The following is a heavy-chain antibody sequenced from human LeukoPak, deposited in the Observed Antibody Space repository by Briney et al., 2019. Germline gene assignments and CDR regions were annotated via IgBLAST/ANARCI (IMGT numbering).Heavy chain of an antibody. J-gene: IGHJ4*02. CDR3: ARVPFRGPIYSSSWYEDFDY. Sequence: GASVKVSCKASGGTFSSYAISWVRQAPGQGLEWMGGIIPIFGTANYAQKFQGRVTITADESTSTAYMELSSLRSEDTAVYYCARVPFRGPIYSSSWYEDFDYWGQGTLVTVSS. CDR2: IIPIFGTA. CDR1: GGTFSSYA. V-gene: IGHV1-69*13. D-gene: IGHD6-13*01.